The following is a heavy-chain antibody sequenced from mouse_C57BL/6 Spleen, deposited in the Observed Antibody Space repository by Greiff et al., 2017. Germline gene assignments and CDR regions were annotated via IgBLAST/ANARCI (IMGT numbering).Heavy chain of an antibody. CDR2: IYPRSGNT. J-gene: IGHJ4*01. D-gene: IGHD1-1*01. CDR3: ARWVDYAMDY. Sequence: QVHVKQSGAELARPGASVKLSCKASGYTFTSYGISWVKQRTGQGLEWIGEIYPRSGNTYYNEKFKGKATLTADKSSSTAYMELRSLTSEDSAVYFCARWVDYAMDYWGQGTSVTVSS. CDR1: GYTFTSYG. V-gene: IGHV1-81*01.